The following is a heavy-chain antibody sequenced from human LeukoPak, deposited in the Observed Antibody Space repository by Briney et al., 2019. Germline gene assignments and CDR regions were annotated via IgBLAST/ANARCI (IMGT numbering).Heavy chain of an antibody. Sequence: GGSLRLSCAASGFTFSSYAMSWVRQAPGKGLEWVSTISGSGSNTYYADSVKGRFTISRDNSKNTLYLQMNNLRAEDTAVYYCAKTMNFYDNTAVDYWGQGTLVTVSS. J-gene: IGHJ4*02. CDR1: GFTFSSYA. CDR3: AKTMNFYDNTAVDY. V-gene: IGHV3-23*01. D-gene: IGHD3-22*01. CDR2: ISGSGSNT.